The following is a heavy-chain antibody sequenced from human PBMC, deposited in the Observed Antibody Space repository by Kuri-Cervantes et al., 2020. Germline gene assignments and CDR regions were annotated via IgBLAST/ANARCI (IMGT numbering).Heavy chain of an antibody. V-gene: IGHV3-9*01. CDR3: TRVTHGGNDY. D-gene: IGHD3-16*01. J-gene: IGHJ4*02. CDR1: GFTFDDYA. Sequence: SLKISCAASGFTFDDYAMHWVRLAPGKGLEWVSGISWNSGNIGYADSVEGRFTISRDNAKNSLYLQMNSLRVEDTAVYYCTRVTHGGNDYWGQGTLVTVSS. CDR2: ISWNSGNI.